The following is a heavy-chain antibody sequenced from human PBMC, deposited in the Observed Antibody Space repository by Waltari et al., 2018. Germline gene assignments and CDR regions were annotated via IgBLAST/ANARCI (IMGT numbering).Heavy chain of an antibody. J-gene: IGHJ4*02. D-gene: IGHD5-18*01. CDR2: ISGSGGRT. V-gene: IGHV3-23*01. CDR3: AKDSARIQLWGEY. Sequence: EVQLLESGGGLVQPGGSLRLSCAASGFTFSSYAMSWVRQAPGAGLEWVSAISGSGGRTYYANSVKGRFTISRDKSKNTLYLQMNSLRAEDTAVYYCAKDSARIQLWGEYWGQGTLVTVSS. CDR1: GFTFSSYA.